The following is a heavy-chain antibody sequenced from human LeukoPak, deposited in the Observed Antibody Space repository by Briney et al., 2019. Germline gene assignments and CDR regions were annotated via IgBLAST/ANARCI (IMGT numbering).Heavy chain of an antibody. CDR2: IFTTGRT. V-gene: IGHV4-4*07. J-gene: IGHJ6*03. D-gene: IGHD3-10*01. CDR1: GVSISVYY. CDR3: ARESSGSYYNPLGYMDV. Sequence: SGTLSLTCAVSGVSISVYYWNWVRQPAGKGLEWIWRIFTTGRTNCKSSLKSRVTMSVDTSKNQFSLNLTSVTAADTAVYYCARESSGSYYNPLGYMDVWGKGTTVTVSS.